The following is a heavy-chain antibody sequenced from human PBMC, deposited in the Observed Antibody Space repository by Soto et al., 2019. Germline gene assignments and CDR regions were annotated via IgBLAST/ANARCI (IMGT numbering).Heavy chain of an antibody. Sequence: ASVKVSCKASGYTFTSYGISWVRQAPGQGLEWVGWTSAYNGNSNYAQKYHGRVTMTTDTSTSTAYMEMSSRRSDDTAVYYCARIADCSTTSCSFPSRLHIRGYYYYYGLDVWGQGTVVTVCS. V-gene: IGHV1-18*01. CDR1: GYTFTSYG. CDR2: TSAYNGNS. D-gene: IGHD2-2*01. CDR3: ARIADCSTTSCSFPSRLHIRGYYYYYGLDV. J-gene: IGHJ6*02.